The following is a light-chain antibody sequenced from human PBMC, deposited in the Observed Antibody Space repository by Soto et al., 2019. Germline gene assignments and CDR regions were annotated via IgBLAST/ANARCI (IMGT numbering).Light chain of an antibody. V-gene: IGLV1-44*01. J-gene: IGLJ1*01. Sequence: QSVLTQEPSASGTAGQGVTISCSGSDSNIGSNSVYWYQHLPKTAPKLLIYYNNQRPSGVPDRFSGSRSGNTASLTVSGLQAEDEADYYCSSYAGSSNVFGTGTKVTV. CDR3: SSYAGSSNV. CDR1: DSNIGSNS. CDR2: YNN.